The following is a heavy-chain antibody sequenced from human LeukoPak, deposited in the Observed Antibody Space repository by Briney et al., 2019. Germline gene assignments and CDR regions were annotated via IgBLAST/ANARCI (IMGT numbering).Heavy chain of an antibody. V-gene: IGHV4-34*01. CDR1: GGSFSGYY. CDR3: ARDKYYFDY. J-gene: IGHJ4*02. Sequence: SETLSLTCAVYGGSFSGYYWSWTRQPPGKGLEWIGEINHSGSTNYNPSLKSRVTISVDTSKNQFSLKLSSVTAADTAVYYCARDKYYFDYWGQGTLVTVSS. CDR2: INHSGST.